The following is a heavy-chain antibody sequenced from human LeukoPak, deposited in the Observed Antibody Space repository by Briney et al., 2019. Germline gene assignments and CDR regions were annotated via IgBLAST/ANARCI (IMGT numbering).Heavy chain of an antibody. CDR2: IKQDGSEK. CDR3: AKGEDGYYYYYYMDV. D-gene: IGHD1-26*01. V-gene: IGHV3-7*03. J-gene: IGHJ6*03. CDR1: GFTFSSYW. Sequence: GGSLRLSCAASGFTFSSYWMSWVRQAPGKGLEWVANIKQDGSEKYYVDSVKGRFTISRDNAKNSLYLQMNSLRAEDTAVYYCAKGEDGYYYYYYMDVWGKGTTVTVSS.